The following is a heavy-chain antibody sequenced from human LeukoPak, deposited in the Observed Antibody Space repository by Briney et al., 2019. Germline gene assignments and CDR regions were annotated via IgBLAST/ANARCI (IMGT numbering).Heavy chain of an antibody. CDR1: GFPSSNYE. D-gene: IGHD4-17*01. CDR2: ISSSGSTI. J-gene: IGHJ5*02. Sequence: PGGSLRLSCAASGFPSSNYEINWVRQAPGKGLEWVSYISSSGSTIYYADSVKGRFTISRDNAKNSLYLQMNSLRAEDTSVYYCARDTNGDGWFDPWGQGTLVTVSS. CDR3: ARDTNGDGWFDP. V-gene: IGHV3-48*03.